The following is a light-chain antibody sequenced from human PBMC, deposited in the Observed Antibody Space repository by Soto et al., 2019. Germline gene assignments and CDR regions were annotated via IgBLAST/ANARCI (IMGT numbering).Light chain of an antibody. CDR3: QQYGSSPFT. CDR1: QSVSSSY. J-gene: IGKJ3*01. V-gene: IGKV3-20*01. Sequence: EIVLTQSPGTLSLSRGERATLSCRASQSVSSSYLAWYQQKPGQGPRLLIYGASSRATGIPDRFSGSGSGTDFTLTISRLEPEDLAVYYCQQYGSSPFTFGPGTKVDIK. CDR2: GAS.